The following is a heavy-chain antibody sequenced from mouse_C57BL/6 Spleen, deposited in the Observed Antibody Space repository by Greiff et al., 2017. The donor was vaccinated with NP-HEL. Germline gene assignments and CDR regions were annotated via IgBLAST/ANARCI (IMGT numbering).Heavy chain of an antibody. CDR3: ARGTTVEDYFDY. CDR1: GYTFTSYW. D-gene: IGHD1-1*01. CDR2: IDPSDSYT. J-gene: IGHJ2*01. Sequence: VPLQQPGAELVMPGASVKLSCKASGYTFTSYWLHWVKQRPGQGLEWIGEIDPSDSYTNYNQKFKGKSTVTVDKSSSTAYMQLSSLTSEDSAVYYCARGTTVEDYFDYWGQGTTLTVSS. V-gene: IGHV1-69*01.